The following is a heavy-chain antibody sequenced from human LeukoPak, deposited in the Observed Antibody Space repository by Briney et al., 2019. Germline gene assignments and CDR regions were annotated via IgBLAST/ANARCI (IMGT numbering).Heavy chain of an antibody. Sequence: GGSLRLSCAASGFTFSSYSMNWVRQAPGKGLEWVSSISSSSSYIYYADSVKGRFTISRDNAKNSLYLQMNSLRAEDTAVYYCARDLRRLWFGELSYDTLYYFDYWGQGTLVTVSS. J-gene: IGHJ4*02. CDR2: ISSSSSYI. CDR1: GFTFSSYS. V-gene: IGHV3-21*01. D-gene: IGHD3-10*01. CDR3: ARDLRRLWFGELSYDTLYYFDY.